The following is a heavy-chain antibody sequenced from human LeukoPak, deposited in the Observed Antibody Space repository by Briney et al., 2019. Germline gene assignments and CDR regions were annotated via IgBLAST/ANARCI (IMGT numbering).Heavy chain of an antibody. V-gene: IGHV1-2*02. CDR2: INPNSGGT. CDR3: ARALYIAARPDY. J-gene: IGHJ4*02. CDR1: GYTFTGYY. D-gene: IGHD6-6*01. Sequence: ALVKVSCKASGYTFTGYYMHWVRQAPGQGLEWMGWINPNSGGTNYAQKFQGRVTMTRDTSISTAYMELSRLRSDDTAVYYCARALYIAARPDYWGQGTLVTVSS.